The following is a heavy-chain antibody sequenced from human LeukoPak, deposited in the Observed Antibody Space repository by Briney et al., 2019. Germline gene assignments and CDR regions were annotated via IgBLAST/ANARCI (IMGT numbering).Heavy chain of an antibody. CDR2: IIPIFGTA. CDR3: ARARGYYDSSEYYFDY. Sequence: SVKVSCKASGGTFSSYAISWVRQAPGQGLEWMGRIIPIFGTANYAQKFQGRVTITTDESTSTAYMELSSLRSEDTAGYYCARARGYYDSSEYYFDYWGQGVLVTVSS. CDR1: GGTFSSYA. D-gene: IGHD3-22*01. J-gene: IGHJ4*02. V-gene: IGHV1-69*05.